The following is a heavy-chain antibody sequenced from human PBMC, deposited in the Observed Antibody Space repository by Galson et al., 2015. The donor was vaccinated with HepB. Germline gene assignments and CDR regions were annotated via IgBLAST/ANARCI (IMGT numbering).Heavy chain of an antibody. CDR1: GFTFSSYS. J-gene: IGHJ4*02. V-gene: IGHV3-21*01. CDR3: ARGNHWYYDSSGYYYAGY. D-gene: IGHD3-22*01. Sequence: SLRLSCAASGFTFSSYSMNWVRQAPGKGLEWVSSISSSSSYIYYADSVKGRFTISRDNAKNSLYLQMNSLRAEDTAVYYCARGNHWYYDSSGYYYAGYWGQGTLVTVSS. CDR2: ISSSSSYI.